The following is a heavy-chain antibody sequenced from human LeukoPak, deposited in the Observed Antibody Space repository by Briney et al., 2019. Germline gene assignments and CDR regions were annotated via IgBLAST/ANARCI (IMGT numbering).Heavy chain of an antibody. Sequence: SETLSLTCAVYGGSFSGYYWSWIRQPPRKGLEWIGEINHSGSTNYNPSLKSRVTISVDTSKNQFSLKLSSVTAADTAVYYCARGWNVVVPAAGAYYYGMDVWGKGTTVTVSS. CDR1: GGSFSGYY. J-gene: IGHJ6*04. V-gene: IGHV4-34*01. D-gene: IGHD2-2*01. CDR2: INHSGST. CDR3: ARGWNVVVPAAGAYYYGMDV.